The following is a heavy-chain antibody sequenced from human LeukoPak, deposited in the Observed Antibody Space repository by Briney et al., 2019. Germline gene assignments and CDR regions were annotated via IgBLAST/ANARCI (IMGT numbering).Heavy chain of an antibody. CDR3: AREDYYDSSGYYYVPPGD. Sequence: ASVKVSCEASGYTFTGYYMHWVRQAPGQGLEWMGWINPNSGATNYAQKLQGRVTMTTDTSTSTAYMELRSLRSDDTAVYYCAREDYYDSSGYYYVPPGDWGQGTLVTVSS. CDR1: GYTFTGYY. V-gene: IGHV1-2*02. D-gene: IGHD3-22*01. J-gene: IGHJ4*02. CDR2: INPNSGAT.